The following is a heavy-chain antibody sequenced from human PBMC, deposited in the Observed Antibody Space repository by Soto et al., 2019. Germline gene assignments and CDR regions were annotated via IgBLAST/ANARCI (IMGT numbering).Heavy chain of an antibody. CDR3: ARAGRDWSGGSCYSGRDYFDY. D-gene: IGHD2-15*01. J-gene: IGHJ4*02. CDR1: GYTFTSYD. Sequence: QVQLVQSGAEVKKPGASVKVSCKASGYTFTSYDINWVRQATGQGLEWMGWMNPNSGNTGYAQKFQGRVTMTRNTSISTAYMELSSLRSEDTAVYYCARAGRDWSGGSCYSGRDYFDYWGQGTLVTVSS. CDR2: MNPNSGNT. V-gene: IGHV1-8*01.